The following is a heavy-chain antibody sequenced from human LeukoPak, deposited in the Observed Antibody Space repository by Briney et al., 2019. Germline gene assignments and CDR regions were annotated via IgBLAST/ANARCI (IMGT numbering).Heavy chain of an antibody. V-gene: IGHV3-15*01. Sequence: GGSLRLSCAASGFTFSNAWMNWVRQTPGKGLEWLGRIKSKTDGGTKDYAVPVKGRFTISRDDSKNTLYLQMNSLKTEDTAVYYCTTDGIAVAGYFDYWGQGTLVTVSS. J-gene: IGHJ4*02. D-gene: IGHD6-19*01. CDR1: GFTFSNAW. CDR3: TTDGIAVAGYFDY. CDR2: IKSKTDGGTK.